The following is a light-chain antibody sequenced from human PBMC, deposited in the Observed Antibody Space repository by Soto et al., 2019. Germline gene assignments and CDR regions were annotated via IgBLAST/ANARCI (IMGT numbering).Light chain of an antibody. CDR3: QHFVRTTFT. J-gene: IGKJ1*01. CDR1: HSVRSSY. CDR2: GAS. Sequence: EIVFTKCPSTMPQYTGDGATXSCRASHSVRSSYIAWFQQIPGLTPSLLIYGASNGATGIPDRSSGSGSGTHFTLTISRLEPGDFAMYYCQHFVRTTFTYGQG. V-gene: IGKV3-20*01.